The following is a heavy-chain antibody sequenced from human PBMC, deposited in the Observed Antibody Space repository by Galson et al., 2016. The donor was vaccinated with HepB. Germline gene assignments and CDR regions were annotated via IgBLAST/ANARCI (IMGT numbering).Heavy chain of an antibody. J-gene: IGHJ6*02. Sequence: SLRLSCAASGFNVGSNYMSWVRQAPGKGLEWVSAISGSGGSTYYADSVKGRFTVSRDNSKNTLYLQMNSLRAEDTAVYFCARDVVIDPRIEYYYYYYGLDVWGQGTTVTVSS. CDR3: ARDVVIDPRIEYYYYYYGLDV. CDR2: ISGSGGST. D-gene: IGHD2-21*01. V-gene: IGHV3-23*01. CDR1: GFNVGSNY.